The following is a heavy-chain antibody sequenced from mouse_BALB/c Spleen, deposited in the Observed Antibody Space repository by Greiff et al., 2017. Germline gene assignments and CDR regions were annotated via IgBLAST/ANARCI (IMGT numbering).Heavy chain of an antibody. CDR3: ARRNPPLDY. J-gene: IGHJ4*01. CDR1: GFTFSSYA. V-gene: IGHV5-6-5*01. CDR2: ISSGGST. Sequence: EVQRVESGGGLVKPGGSLKLSCAASGFTFSSYAMSWVRQTPEKRLEWVASISSGGSTYYPDSVKGRFTISRDNARNILYLQMSSLRSEDTAMYYCARRNPPLDYWGQGTSVTVSS.